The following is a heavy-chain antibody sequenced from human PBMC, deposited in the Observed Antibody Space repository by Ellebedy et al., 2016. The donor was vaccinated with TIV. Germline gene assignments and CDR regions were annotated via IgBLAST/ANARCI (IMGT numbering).Heavy chain of an antibody. Sequence: GESLKISCAASGFTFNKYAMSWVRQAPGQGLEWVADISGSGRRLYYGNSAKGRFTISRDTSRSTLYLQLATLRAEDTAVYHCARFHGDYHPYYCDYWGQGTLVSGSS. D-gene: IGHD4-17*01. CDR3: ARFHGDYHPYYCDY. CDR2: ISGSGRRL. CDR1: GFTFNKYA. J-gene: IGHJ4*02. V-gene: IGHV3-23*01.